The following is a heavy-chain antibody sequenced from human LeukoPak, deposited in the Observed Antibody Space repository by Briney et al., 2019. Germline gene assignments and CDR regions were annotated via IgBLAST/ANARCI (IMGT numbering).Heavy chain of an antibody. V-gene: IGHV1-18*01. J-gene: IGHJ3*02. Sequence: VASVKVSCKASGYTFTSYGISWVRQAPGQGLEWMGWISAYNGNTNYAQKLRGRVTMTTDTSTSTAYMELRSLRSDDTAVYYCVRDLYSSRTNDAFVIWGQGTMVTVSS. CDR2: ISAYNGNT. CDR3: VRDLYSSRTNDAFVI. D-gene: IGHD6-13*01. CDR1: GYTFTSYG.